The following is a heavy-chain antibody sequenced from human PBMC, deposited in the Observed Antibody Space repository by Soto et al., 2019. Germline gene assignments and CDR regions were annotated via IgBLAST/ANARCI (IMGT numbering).Heavy chain of an antibody. V-gene: IGHV4-39*01. CDR2: IHYSGST. CDR3: ASQHYFDSSGYYVVY. D-gene: IGHD3-22*01. J-gene: IGHJ4*02. CDR1: GDSISNSRFY. Sequence: SETLSLTCSVSGDSISNSRFYWAWIRQPPGKGLEWIGNIHYSGSTYYDSSLKSRVTISVDTSKNQFSLKLSSVTAADTAVYYCASQHYFDSSGYYVVYWGQGTLVTVSS.